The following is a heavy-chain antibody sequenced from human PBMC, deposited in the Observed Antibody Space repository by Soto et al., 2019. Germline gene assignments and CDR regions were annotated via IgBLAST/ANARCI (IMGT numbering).Heavy chain of an antibody. V-gene: IGHV1-2*04. CDR3: ARGDSTDCSNGVCSFFYNHDMDV. J-gene: IGHJ6*02. Sequence: ASVKVSCKASGYSFTDYHIHWARQAPGQGLEWLGRINPKSGGTSTAQKFQGWVTMTTDTSISTASMELTRLTSDDTAIYYCARGDSTDCSNGVCSFFYNHDMDVWGQGTTVTSP. CDR1: GYSFTDYH. CDR2: INPKSGGT. D-gene: IGHD2-8*01.